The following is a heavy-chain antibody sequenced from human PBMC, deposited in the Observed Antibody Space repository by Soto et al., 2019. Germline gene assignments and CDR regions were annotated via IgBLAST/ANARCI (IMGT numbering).Heavy chain of an antibody. D-gene: IGHD2-21*01. CDR1: GFSLSTSGVG. Sequence: QITLKESGPTLVNPTQTLTLTCTFSGFSLSTSGVGVGWIRQPPGKALEWLALIYWDDDKRYSPSLKSRLTITKDTSKNQVVLTMTNMDPVDTATYYCAHTTSPQTHLAYVFDYWGQGTLVTVSS. CDR3: AHTTSPQTHLAYVFDY. V-gene: IGHV2-5*02. CDR2: IYWDDDK. J-gene: IGHJ4*02.